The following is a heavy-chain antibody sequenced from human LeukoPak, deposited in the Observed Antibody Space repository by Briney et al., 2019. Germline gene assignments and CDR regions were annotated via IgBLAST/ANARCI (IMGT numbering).Heavy chain of an antibody. CDR1: GGTFSNYA. V-gene: IGHV1-69*13. J-gene: IGHJ4*02. Sequence: SVKVSCKASGGTFSNYAISWVRQAPGQGLEWMSGIITNYGTTNYAQKYQGRVTITADESTTTVYMELSSLRSEDTAVYYCARPRTYYDFWRGYPPFDYWGQGTLVTVSS. CDR3: ARPRTYYDFWRGYPPFDY. CDR2: IITNYGTT. D-gene: IGHD3-3*01.